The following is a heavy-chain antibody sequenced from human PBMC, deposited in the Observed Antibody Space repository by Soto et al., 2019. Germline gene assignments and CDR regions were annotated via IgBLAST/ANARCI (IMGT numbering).Heavy chain of an antibody. Sequence: SVKGSCKASGGTFSSYTISWVRQAPGKGLEWMGRIIPILGKANYAQKFQGRVTMTEDTSTDTAYMELSSLRSEDTAVYYCATAVEYSGYDRQFDYWGQGTLVTVSS. V-gene: IGHV1-69*08. CDR1: GGTFSSYT. J-gene: IGHJ4*02. CDR2: IIPILGKA. CDR3: ATAVEYSGYDRQFDY. D-gene: IGHD5-12*01.